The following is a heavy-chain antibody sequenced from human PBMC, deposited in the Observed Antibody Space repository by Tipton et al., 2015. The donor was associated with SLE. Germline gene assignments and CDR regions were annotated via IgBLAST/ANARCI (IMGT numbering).Heavy chain of an antibody. CDR1: GYPVPTFA. V-gene: IGHV3-30*04. D-gene: IGHD6-13*01. CDR3: TTYSSSWPDAFDI. Sequence: SLRLSCAASGYPVPTFAMHWVRQAPGKGLEWVAVTSYDETVKYFADSVKGRFTISRDESKNTMYLQMNSLRAEGTAVYYCTTYSSSWPDAFDIWGQGTMVTVSS. J-gene: IGHJ3*02. CDR2: TSYDETVK.